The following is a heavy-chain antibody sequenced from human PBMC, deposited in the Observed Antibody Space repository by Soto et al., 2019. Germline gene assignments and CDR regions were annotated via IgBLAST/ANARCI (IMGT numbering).Heavy chain of an antibody. Sequence: PGGSLRLSCATSGFTFGEYAMHWVRQAPGKGLEWVSLISWDGGSTYYTDSVEGRFTISRDNSKNSVFLQMNNLRAEDTALYYCKKTQTPYYDAGGFDYWGQGTLVTVYS. CDR3: KKTQTPYYDAGGFDY. V-gene: IGHV3-43D*04. D-gene: IGHD3-22*01. CDR2: ISWDGGST. CDR1: GFTFGEYA. J-gene: IGHJ4*02.